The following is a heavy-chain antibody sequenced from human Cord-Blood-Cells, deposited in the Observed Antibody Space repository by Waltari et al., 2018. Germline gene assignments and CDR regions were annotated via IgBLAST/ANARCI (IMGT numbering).Heavy chain of an antibody. CDR3: ARSGYDFGWFDP. CDR2: IIPIFGTA. D-gene: IGHD5-12*01. CDR1: GGTFSSYA. Sequence: QVQLVQSGAEVKKPGSSVKVSCKASGGTFSSYAISWVRKAPGQGLEWRGGIIPIFGTANYAQKFQGRVTITADESTSTAYMELSSLRSEDTAVYYCARSGYDFGWFDPWGQGTLVTVSS. V-gene: IGHV1-69*01. J-gene: IGHJ5*02.